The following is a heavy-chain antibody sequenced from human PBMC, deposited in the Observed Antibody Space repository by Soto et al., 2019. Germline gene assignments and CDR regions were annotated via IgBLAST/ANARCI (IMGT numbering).Heavy chain of an antibody. CDR1: GYTFSDYY. V-gene: IGHV1-2*02. CDR2: INPNSGGT. J-gene: IGHJ4*02. Sequence: SVKVSCKASGYTFSDYYIHWVRQAPGQGLEWMGWINPNSGGTKYAPKFQGGVTMTRDTSITTAYMELSRLRSGDTAVYYCAREPATAKPEGVDFWGQGTLVAVSS. CDR3: AREPATAKPEGVDF. D-gene: IGHD1-1*01.